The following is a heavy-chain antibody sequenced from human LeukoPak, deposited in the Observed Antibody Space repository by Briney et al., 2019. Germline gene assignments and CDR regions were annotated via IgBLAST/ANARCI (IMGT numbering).Heavy chain of an antibody. D-gene: IGHD2/OR15-2a*01. CDR2: IYYSGTT. Sequence: SETLSLTCTVSGGSISSSSYYWGWIRQPPGKGLEWIGNIYYSGTTNYNPSLKSRVTISIDTSKNQFSLRLSSVTAADTAVYYCARGFTLFDPWGQGTLVTVSS. V-gene: IGHV4-39*07. CDR3: ARGFTLFDP. CDR1: GGSISSSSYY. J-gene: IGHJ5*02.